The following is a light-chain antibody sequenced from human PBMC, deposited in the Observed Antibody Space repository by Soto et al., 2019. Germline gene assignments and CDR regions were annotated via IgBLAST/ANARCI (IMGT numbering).Light chain of an antibody. CDR2: GAS. CDR1: QSISDT. V-gene: IGKV3-15*01. J-gene: IGKJ3*01. CDR3: QQYFNWPLTWT. Sequence: EIVMTQSPATLSVSPGGRATLSCRASQSISDTLAWYQQIPGQAPRLLVYGASTRATGVPARFSGSGSGIEFTLTISSLQSEDSAFYYCQQYFNWPLTWTFGPGTKVQIK.